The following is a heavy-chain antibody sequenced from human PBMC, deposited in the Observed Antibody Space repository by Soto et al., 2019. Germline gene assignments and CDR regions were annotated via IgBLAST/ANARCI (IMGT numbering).Heavy chain of an antibody. J-gene: IGHJ4*02. CDR1: GFTFSSYA. CDR2: ISSNGGST. D-gene: IGHD6-13*01. V-gene: IGHV3-64D*06. CDR3: VKGGTIAAAGFDY. Sequence: PGGSLRLSCSVSGFTFSSYAMHWVRQAPGKGLEYVSAISSNGGSTYYADSVKGRFTISRDNSKNTLYLQMSSLRAEDTAVYYCVKGGTIAAAGFDYWGQGTLVTVSS.